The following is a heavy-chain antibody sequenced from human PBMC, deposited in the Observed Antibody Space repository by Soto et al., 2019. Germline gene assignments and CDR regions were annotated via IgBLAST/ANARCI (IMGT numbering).Heavy chain of an antibody. J-gene: IGHJ3*02. Sequence: GGSLRLSCAASGFTFSSYGMHWVRQAPGKGLEWVAVISYDGSNKYYADSVKGRFTISRDNSKNTLYLQMNSLRAEDTAVYYYAKENPAYYDILTGYPDDAFDIWGQGTMVTVSS. CDR3: AKENPAYYDILTGYPDDAFDI. D-gene: IGHD3-9*01. CDR2: ISYDGSNK. CDR1: GFTFSSYG. V-gene: IGHV3-30*18.